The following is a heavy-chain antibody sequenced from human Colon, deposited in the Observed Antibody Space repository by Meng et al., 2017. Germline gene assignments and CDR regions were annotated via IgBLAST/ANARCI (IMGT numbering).Heavy chain of an antibody. V-gene: IGHV4-4*02. CDR2: ISQSGSS. CDR3: AREDGSIGFTPAGQ. J-gene: IGHJ1*01. D-gene: IGHD1-26*01. CDR1: GGSISSNKW. Sequence: LHLQESCPGMLKPSGTLSTSAAVSGGSISSNKWLSWIRQSPGNGLEWIGEISQSGSSNYNPSLKSRVTMSLDKFKNHFFLNLSSVSAADTAVYYCAREDGSIGFTPAGQWGQGTLVTVSS.